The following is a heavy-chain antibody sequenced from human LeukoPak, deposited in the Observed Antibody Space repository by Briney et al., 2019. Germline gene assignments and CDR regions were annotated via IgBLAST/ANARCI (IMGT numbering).Heavy chain of an antibody. CDR3: AKNPYEYYFDY. CDR2: INPNSGDA. D-gene: IGHD5-12*01. J-gene: IGHJ4*02. CDR1: GYTFTGYY. V-gene: IGHV1-2*02. Sequence: VASVKVSCKASGYTFTGYYLHWVRQAPGQGLEWMGWINPNSGDANYAQKFQGRVTMTRDTSIRTAYMELSGLRSGDTAVYYCAKNPYEYYFDYWGQGTLVTVSS.